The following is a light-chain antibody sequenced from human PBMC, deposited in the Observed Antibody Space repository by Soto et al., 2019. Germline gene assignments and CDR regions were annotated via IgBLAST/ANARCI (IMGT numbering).Light chain of an antibody. Sequence: DILLTQSPGTLSLSPGEVSTLSCGSSQSVSSNHLAWYQQKPGQAPRLLIYGASTRATGIPARFSGSGSGTEFTLTISSLQSEDFAVYYCQQYNNWPLTFGGGTKVDIK. J-gene: IGKJ4*01. CDR2: GAS. V-gene: IGKV3-15*01. CDR3: QQYNNWPLT. CDR1: QSVSSN.